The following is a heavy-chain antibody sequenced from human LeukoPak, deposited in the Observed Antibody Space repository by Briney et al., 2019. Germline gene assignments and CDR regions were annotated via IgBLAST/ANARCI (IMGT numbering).Heavy chain of an antibody. CDR3: ATDQTRYCSSTSCPGN. V-gene: IGHV1-69*01. CDR1: GGTFSSYA. Sequence: SVKVSCKASGGTFSSYAISWVRQAPGQGLEWMGGIIPIFGTANYAQEFQGRVTITADESTSTAYMELSSLRSEDTAVYYCATDQTRYCSSTSCPGNWGQGTLVTVSS. J-gene: IGHJ4*02. CDR2: IIPIFGTA. D-gene: IGHD2-2*01.